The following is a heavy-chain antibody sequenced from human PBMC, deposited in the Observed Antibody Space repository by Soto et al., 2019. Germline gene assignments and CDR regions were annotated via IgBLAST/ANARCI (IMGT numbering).Heavy chain of an antibody. V-gene: IGHV2-5*02. CDR1: GFSLSTSGVG. D-gene: IGHD3-3*01. CDR3: ALDSTYYYDFWSGYYS. Sequence: SGPTLVKPTQTLTLTCTFSGFSLSTSGVGVDWIRQPPGKALEWLALIYWDDDKRYSPSLKSRLTITKDTSKNQVVLTMTNMDPVDTATYYCALDSTYYYDFWSGYYSWGQGTLVTVSS. J-gene: IGHJ4*02. CDR2: IYWDDDK.